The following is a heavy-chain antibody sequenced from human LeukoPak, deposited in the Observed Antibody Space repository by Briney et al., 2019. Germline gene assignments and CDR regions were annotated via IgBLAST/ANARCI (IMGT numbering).Heavy chain of an antibody. CDR1: DVSLSGYY. D-gene: IGHD2-8*01. V-gene: IGHV4-34*01. CDR3: ARSQMVYARFPRFYYYGLDV. CDR2: INHSGNI. Sequence: PSETLSLTCDVYDVSLSGYYWNWIRQPPGKGLEWIGEINHSGNINYNPSLKSRVTISMVASKNQFSLKLSAVTAADTAVYYCARSQMVYARFPRFYYYGLDVWGQGTTVTVSS. J-gene: IGHJ6*02.